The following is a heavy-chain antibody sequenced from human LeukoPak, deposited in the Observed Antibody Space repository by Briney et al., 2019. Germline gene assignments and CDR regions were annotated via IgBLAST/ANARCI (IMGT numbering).Heavy chain of an antibody. J-gene: IGHJ4*02. V-gene: IGHV3-30*03. CDR1: GFTFSSYG. D-gene: IGHD5-12*01. CDR2: TIYDGSNA. CDR3: ARGPSGDHNT. Sequence: PGGSLRLSCAASGFTFSSYGMHWVRQAPGKRLEWVAVTIYDGSNAYYADSVKGRFTISRDNSKNTLYLQMNSLRAEDTAVYYCARGPSGDHNTGGQGTLVTVSS.